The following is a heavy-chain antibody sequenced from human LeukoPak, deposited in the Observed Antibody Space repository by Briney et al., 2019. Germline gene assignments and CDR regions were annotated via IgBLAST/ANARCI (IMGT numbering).Heavy chain of an antibody. CDR2: IYTSGST. Sequence: PSETLSLTCTVSVGSISSYYWSWIRQPAGKGLEWIARIYTSGSTNYNPSLKSRVTISVDKSKNQFSLKLTSVTAADTAIYYCARAIPVAGAFDYWGQGALVTVSS. CDR3: ARAIPVAGAFDY. V-gene: IGHV4-4*07. CDR1: VGSISSYY. D-gene: IGHD6-19*01. J-gene: IGHJ4*02.